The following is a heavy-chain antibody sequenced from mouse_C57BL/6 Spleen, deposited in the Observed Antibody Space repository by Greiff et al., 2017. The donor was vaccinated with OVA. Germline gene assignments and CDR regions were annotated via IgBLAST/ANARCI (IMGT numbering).Heavy chain of an antibody. CDR2: IDPSDSDT. Sequence: VQLQQPGAELVRPGSSVKLSCKASGYTFTSYWMPWVKQRPIQGLEWIGNIDPSDSDTHYNQKFKDKATLTVDKSSSTAYMQLSSLTSEDSAVYYWARRDDGSSGGDWYFEVWGTGTTVTVAS. V-gene: IGHV1-52*01. D-gene: IGHD1-1*01. J-gene: IGHJ1*03. CDR1: GYTFTSYW. CDR3: ARRDDGSSGGDWYFEV.